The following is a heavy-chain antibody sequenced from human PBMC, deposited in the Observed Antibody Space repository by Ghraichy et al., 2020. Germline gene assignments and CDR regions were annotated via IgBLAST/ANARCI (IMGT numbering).Heavy chain of an antibody. J-gene: IGHJ4*02. V-gene: IGHV4-31*03. Sequence: SETLSLTCTVSGGSISSGGYYWSWIRQHPGKGLEWIGYIYYSGSTYYNPSLKSRVTISVDTSKNQFSLKLSSVTAADTAVYYCASTPYCTNGVCYPGYFDYWGQGTLVTVSS. CDR1: GGSISSGGYY. CDR2: IYYSGST. CDR3: ASTPYCTNGVCYPGYFDY. D-gene: IGHD2-8*01.